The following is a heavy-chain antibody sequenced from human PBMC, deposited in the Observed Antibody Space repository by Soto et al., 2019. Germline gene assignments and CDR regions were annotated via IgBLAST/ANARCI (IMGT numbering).Heavy chain of an antibody. V-gene: IGHV3-21*01. J-gene: IGHJ4*02. D-gene: IGHD3-10*01. CDR1: VFTCSSYS. CDR3: ASTLNPRGSGY. Sequence: GGALRLSCAASVFTCSSYSMNWVRQAPGKGLEWVSSISSSSSYIYYADSVKGRFTISRDNAKNSLYLQMNSLRAEDTAVYYCASTLNPRGSGYWGQGTLVTVSS. CDR2: ISSSSSYI.